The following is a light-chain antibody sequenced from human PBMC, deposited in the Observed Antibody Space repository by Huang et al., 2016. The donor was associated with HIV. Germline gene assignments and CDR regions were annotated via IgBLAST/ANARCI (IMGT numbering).Light chain of an antibody. Sequence: DIQMTQSPSSLSASVGDRVTITCRASQSITNYLNWYQQKPGTAPKVLIYAESSLQSGVPSRFSVSGSGTDFTLTISCLQPEDFATYYCQQTYNTPRTFGQGTKVEIK. J-gene: IGKJ1*01. CDR3: QQTYNTPRT. CDR1: QSITNY. CDR2: AES. V-gene: IGKV1-39*01.